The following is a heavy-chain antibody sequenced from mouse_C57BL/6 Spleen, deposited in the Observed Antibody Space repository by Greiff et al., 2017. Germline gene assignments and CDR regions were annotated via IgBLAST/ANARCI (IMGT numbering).Heavy chain of an antibody. CDR1: GFNIKDYY. J-gene: IGHJ1*03. CDR2: IDPEDGDT. Sequence: EVQRVESGAELVRPGASVKLSCTASGFNIKDYYMHWVKQRPEQGLEWIGRIDPEDGDTEYAPKFQGKATMTADTSSNTAYLQLSSLTSEDTAVYYCTRYYGSSHWYFDVWGTGTTVTVSS. CDR3: TRYYGSSHWYFDV. D-gene: IGHD1-1*01. V-gene: IGHV14-1*01.